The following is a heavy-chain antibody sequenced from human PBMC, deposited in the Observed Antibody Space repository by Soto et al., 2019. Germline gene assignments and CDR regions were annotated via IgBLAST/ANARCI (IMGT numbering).Heavy chain of an antibody. CDR3: ARGHNTGQLPSAYYFDY. Sequence: SETLSLTCAVYGGSFSGYYWSWIRQPPGKGLEWIGEINHSGSTNYNPSLKSRVTISVDTSKNQFSLKLSSVTAADTAVYYCARGHNTGQLPSAYYFDYWGQGTLVTVSS. V-gene: IGHV4-34*01. D-gene: IGHD6-6*01. CDR2: INHSGST. CDR1: GGSFSGYY. J-gene: IGHJ4*02.